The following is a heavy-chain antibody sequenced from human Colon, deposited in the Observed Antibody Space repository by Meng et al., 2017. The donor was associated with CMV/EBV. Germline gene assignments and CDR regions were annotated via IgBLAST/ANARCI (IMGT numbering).Heavy chain of an antibody. D-gene: IGHD6-25*01. CDR3: ARSITLTSGWIDY. Sequence: AASGFTFSDYAMNWVRQPPGQGLEWDSAISGSGANTYYADSVKGRFTISRDNSKNTLFLQIDSLRVEDTAVYYCARSITLTSGWIDYWGQGILVTVSS. J-gene: IGHJ4*02. V-gene: IGHV3-23*01. CDR1: GFTFSDYA. CDR2: ISGSGANT.